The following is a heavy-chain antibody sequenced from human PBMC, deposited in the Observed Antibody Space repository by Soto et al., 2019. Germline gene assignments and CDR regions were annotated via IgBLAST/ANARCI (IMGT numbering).Heavy chain of an antibody. Sequence: GGSLRLSCAASGFTFSSYAMSWVRQAPGKGLEWVSAISGSGGSTYYADSVKGRFPISRDNSKNTLYLQMNSLRAEDTAVYYCAKVSYSYGYAGPKFDYWGQGTLVTVSS. D-gene: IGHD5-18*01. J-gene: IGHJ4*02. CDR1: GFTFSSYA. CDR2: ISGSGGST. V-gene: IGHV3-23*01. CDR3: AKVSYSYGYAGPKFDY.